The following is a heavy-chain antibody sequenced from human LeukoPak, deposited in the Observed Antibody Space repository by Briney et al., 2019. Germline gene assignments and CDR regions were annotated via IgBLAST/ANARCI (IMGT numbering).Heavy chain of an antibody. CDR2: ISYDGSNK. V-gene: IGHV3-30*18. CDR1: GFTFSSYG. J-gene: IGHJ4*02. CDR3: AKGATLVVVPFGFWD. D-gene: IGHD3-22*01. Sequence: PGRSLRLSCAASGFTFSSYGMHWVRQAPGKGLEWVAVISYDGSNKYYADSVKGRFTISRDNSKNTLYLQMNSLRAEDTAVYYCAKGATLVVVPFGFWDWGQGTLVIVSS.